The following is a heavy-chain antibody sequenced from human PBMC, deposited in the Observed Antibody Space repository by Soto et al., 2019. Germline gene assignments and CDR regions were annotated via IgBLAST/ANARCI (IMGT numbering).Heavy chain of an antibody. CDR2: INGANGNT. CDR3: ARGKGMEENYYYHGMDV. CDR1: GYSFSTYS. J-gene: IGHJ6*02. Sequence: QVQVVQSGAEVKKPGASVKVSCKASGYSFSTYSMHWVRQAPGQGLEWMGWINGANGNTRYSQTFKDRASISRDTPASTGYMELSSLRSEETAVYYCARGKGMEENYYYHGMDVWGPGTTVIVSS. D-gene: IGHD1-1*01. V-gene: IGHV1-3*01.